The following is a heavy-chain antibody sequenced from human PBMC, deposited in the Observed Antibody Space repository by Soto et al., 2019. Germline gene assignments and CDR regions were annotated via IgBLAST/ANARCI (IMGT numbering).Heavy chain of an antibody. CDR2: ISHSGSST. V-gene: IGHV3-23*01. D-gene: IGHD3-10*01. CDR1: GVSFSNYA. CDR3: AKGSWVHHGSEGGNWLEP. J-gene: IGHJ5*02. Sequence: EVQLLESGGGLVQPGGSLRLSCAASGVSFSNYAMNWVRQAPGKGLEWVSGISHSGSSTYYADSVKGRFTISRDNSKHTLYLQINSLRAEDTAVYYCAKGSWVHHGSEGGNWLEPWGQGTLVSVSS.